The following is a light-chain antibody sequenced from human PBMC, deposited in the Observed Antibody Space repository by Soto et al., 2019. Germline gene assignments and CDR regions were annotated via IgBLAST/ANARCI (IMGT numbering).Light chain of an antibody. CDR3: ASWDNSLNVLYV. V-gene: IGLV1-44*01. CDR1: SSNIGSHP. Sequence: QSVLTQPPSASGTPGQRVTISCSGSSSNIGSHPVNWYQQLPGTSPKLLLYGDNQRPSGVPDRFSASKSGASASLAISGLQSEDEATYYCASWDNSLNVLYVFGAGTKVTVL. J-gene: IGLJ1*01. CDR2: GDN.